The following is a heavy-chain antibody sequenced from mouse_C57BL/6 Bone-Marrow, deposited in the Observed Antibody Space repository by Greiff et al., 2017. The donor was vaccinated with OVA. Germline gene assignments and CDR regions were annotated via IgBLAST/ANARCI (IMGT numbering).Heavy chain of an antibody. D-gene: IGHD1-1*02. Sequence: EVKLQQSGAELVRPGASVKLSCTASGFNITDDYMHWVKQRPEQGLEWIGWIDPENGDTEYASKFQGKATITADTSSNTAYLQLSSLTSEDTALAYCTTGWLLYAMDYWGQGTSVTVSS. CDR2: IDPENGDT. CDR1: GFNITDDY. CDR3: TTGWLLYAMDY. J-gene: IGHJ4*01. V-gene: IGHV14-4*01.